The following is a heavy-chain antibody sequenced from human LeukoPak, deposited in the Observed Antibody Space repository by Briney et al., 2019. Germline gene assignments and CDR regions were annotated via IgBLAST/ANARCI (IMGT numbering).Heavy chain of an antibody. CDR3: AREYYDSSGYYSDY. Sequence: SETLSLTCTVSGGSISSGSYYWNWIRQPAGKGLEWIGRIYTSGRTNYNPSLKSRVTMSVDTSKNQFSLKLSSVTAADTAVYYCAREYYDSSGYYSDYWGQGTLVTVSS. V-gene: IGHV4-61*02. CDR1: GGSISSGSYY. J-gene: IGHJ4*02. CDR2: IYTSGRT. D-gene: IGHD3-22*01.